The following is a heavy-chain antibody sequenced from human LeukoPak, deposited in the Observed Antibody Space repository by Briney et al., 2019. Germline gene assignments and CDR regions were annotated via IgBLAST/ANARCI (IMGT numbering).Heavy chain of an antibody. D-gene: IGHD3-10*01. J-gene: IGHJ6*02. CDR1: EFTFSNYA. V-gene: IGHV3-30*04. CDR3: ARAPSYFGSGSYPKYYGMDV. Sequence: PGGSLRLSCAVSEFTFSNYAIHWVRQALGKGLEWVADISYDGRNKYYADSVKGRFTISRDNSKNTLYLQVNSLRAEDTAVYYCARAPSYFGSGSYPKYYGMDVWGQGTTVTVSS. CDR2: ISYDGRNK.